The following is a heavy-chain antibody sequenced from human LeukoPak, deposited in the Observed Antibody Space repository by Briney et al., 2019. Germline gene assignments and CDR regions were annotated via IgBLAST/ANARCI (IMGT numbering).Heavy chain of an antibody. CDR1: GFTFSSYG. CDR2: IRYDGSNK. J-gene: IGHJ3*02. CDR3: ATGPFSAFAI. Sequence: GGSLRLSCAASGFTFSSYGMHWVRQAPGKGLEWVAFIRYDGSNKYYADSVKGRFTISRDNTKNTLYLQMNSLRVEDTAVYFCATGPFSAFAIWGQGTTLIVSS. D-gene: IGHD1-14*01. V-gene: IGHV3-30*02.